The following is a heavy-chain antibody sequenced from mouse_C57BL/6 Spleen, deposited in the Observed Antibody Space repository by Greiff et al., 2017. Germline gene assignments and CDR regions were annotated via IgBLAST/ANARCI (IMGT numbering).Heavy chain of an antibody. V-gene: IGHV1-50*01. CDR2: IDPTDSYT. J-gene: IGHJ4*01. CDR3: SSFYYAMDY. CDR1: GYTFTSYW. Sequence: VQLQQPGAELVKPGASVKLSCKASGYTFTSYWMQWVKQRPGQGLEWIGEIDPTDSYTNYNQKFKGKATLTAEKSSCTAYLQLSSLTSEDSAIYFGSSFYYAMDYWGQGTSVTVSS.